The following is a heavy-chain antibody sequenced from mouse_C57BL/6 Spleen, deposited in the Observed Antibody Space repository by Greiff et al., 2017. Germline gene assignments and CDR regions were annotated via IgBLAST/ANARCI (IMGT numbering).Heavy chain of an antibody. Sequence: QVQLQQSGPELVKPGASVKISCKASGYAFSSSWMNWVKQRPGKGLEWIGRIYPGDGDTNYNGKFKGKATLTADKSSSTAYMQLSSLTSEDSAVYFCARGDYDEGLAYWGQGTLVTVSA. J-gene: IGHJ3*01. CDR3: ARGDYDEGLAY. D-gene: IGHD2-4*01. CDR2: IYPGDGDT. CDR1: GYAFSSSW. V-gene: IGHV1-82*01.